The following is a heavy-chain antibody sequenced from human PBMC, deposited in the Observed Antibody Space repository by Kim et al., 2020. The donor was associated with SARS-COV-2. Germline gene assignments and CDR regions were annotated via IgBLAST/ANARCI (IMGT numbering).Heavy chain of an antibody. CDR2: IFNSGRT. Sequence: SETLSLTCTVSSGSISSYYWSWVRQPPGKGLEWIGYIFNSGRTNYNPSLKSRLTISVDTSKNQFSLKLSSVTAADTAMYFCARASSYYVIDYWGQGTLVTVSS. V-gene: IGHV4-59*13. CDR1: SGSISSYY. CDR3: ARASSYYVIDY. J-gene: IGHJ4*02. D-gene: IGHD1-26*01.